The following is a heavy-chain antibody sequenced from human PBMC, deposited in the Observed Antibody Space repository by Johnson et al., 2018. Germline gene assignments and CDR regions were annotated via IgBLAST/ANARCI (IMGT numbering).Heavy chain of an antibody. J-gene: IGHJ6*03. Sequence: VQLVQSGGGVVQAGRSLRLSCAASGFTFSSYGMHWVRQAPGKGLEWVAVISYDGSNKYYEDSVKGRLPISRDNSKNTLYLQMKSLRAEETAVYYRGKEGWVWFGELQSSYMEVWGKGTTVTVSS. D-gene: IGHD3-10*01. CDR2: ISYDGSNK. V-gene: IGHV3-30*18. CDR3: GKEGWVWFGELQSSYMEV. CDR1: GFTFSSYG.